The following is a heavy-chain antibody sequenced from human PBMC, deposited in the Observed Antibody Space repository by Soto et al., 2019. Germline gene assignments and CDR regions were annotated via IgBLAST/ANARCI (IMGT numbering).Heavy chain of an antibody. V-gene: IGHV1-46*01. J-gene: IGHJ6*02. CDR3: ARDYTRTTSLFRVYGMDV. CDR1: GYTFTSYY. CDR2: INPSGGST. D-gene: IGHD1-7*01. Sequence: SVKVSCKASGYTFTSYYMHWVRQAPGQGLEWMGIINPSGGSTSYAQKFQGRVTMTRDTSTSTVYMELSSLRSEDTAVYYCARDYTRTTSLFRVYGMDVWGQGTTVTVSS.